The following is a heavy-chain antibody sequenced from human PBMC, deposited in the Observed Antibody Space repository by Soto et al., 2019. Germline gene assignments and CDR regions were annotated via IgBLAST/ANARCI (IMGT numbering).Heavy chain of an antibody. CDR1: GGSISSYY. D-gene: IGHD7-27*01. CDR2: FYSSGST. Sequence: PSETLSLTCTVSGGSISSYYWSWIRQPPGKGLERIGYFYSSGSTNYTPSLKVGFTISLTTSKNHFSLRLSFVAAADTAVYYCGRLGTYYSYMEVWGKGTTFTVSS. J-gene: IGHJ6*03. CDR3: GRLGTYYSYMEV. V-gene: IGHV4-59*08.